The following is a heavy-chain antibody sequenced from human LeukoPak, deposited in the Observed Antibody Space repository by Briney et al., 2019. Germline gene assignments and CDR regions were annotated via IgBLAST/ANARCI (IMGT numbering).Heavy chain of an antibody. Sequence: GGSLRLSCAASGFTFSSCGMHWVRKAQRQGQEWVAVISYDGSNKYYADSVKGRFTITRDNSKNALYLQKNSLRAEYTAVYYCAKDRIQLWFGDFDYWGQGTLVTVSS. D-gene: IGHD5-18*01. V-gene: IGHV3-30*18. J-gene: IGHJ4*02. CDR3: AKDRIQLWFGDFDY. CDR2: ISYDGSNK. CDR1: GFTFSSCG.